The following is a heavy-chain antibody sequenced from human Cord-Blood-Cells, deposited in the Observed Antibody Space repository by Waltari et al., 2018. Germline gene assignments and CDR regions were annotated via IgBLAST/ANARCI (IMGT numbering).Heavy chain of an antibody. J-gene: IGHJ3*02. V-gene: IGHV1-2*02. Sequence: QVQLVQSGAEVKKPGASVKVSCKASGYTFTGYYMHWVRQAPGQGLEWMGWINPNSGGTNYAQKFQGRVTMTRDTSISTAYMELSRLRSDDTAVYYCVTRTLFGVVIAAFDIWGQGTMVTVSS. CDR3: VTRTLFGVVIAAFDI. CDR2: INPNSGGT. D-gene: IGHD3-3*01. CDR1: GYTFTGYY.